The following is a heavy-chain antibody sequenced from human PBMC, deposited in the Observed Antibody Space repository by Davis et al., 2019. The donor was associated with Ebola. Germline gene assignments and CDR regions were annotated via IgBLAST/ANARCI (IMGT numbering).Heavy chain of an antibody. CDR2: IYPGDSAT. CDR1: GYSFTSYW. Sequence: GESLKISCKGSGYSFTSYWIGWVRQMPGKGLEWMGIIYPGDSATRYSPSFQGQVTISADKSISTAYLQWSSLKASDTAMYYCARRGGYCSGGSCYSGWVDYWGQGTLVTVSS. J-gene: IGHJ4*02. V-gene: IGHV5-51*01. CDR3: ARRGGYCSGGSCYSGWVDY. D-gene: IGHD2-15*01.